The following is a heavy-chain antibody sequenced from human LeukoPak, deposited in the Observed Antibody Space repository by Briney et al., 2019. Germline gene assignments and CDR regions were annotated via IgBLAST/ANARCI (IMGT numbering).Heavy chain of an antibody. D-gene: IGHD1-26*01. V-gene: IGHV3-30*19. CDR1: GFTFSSYG. CDR2: ISYDGSNK. CDR3: ARGSGSYYR. Sequence: GGSLRLSCAASGFTFSSYGMHWVRQAPGKGLEWVAVISYDGSNKYYADSVKGRFTISRDNSKNTLYLQMNSLRAEDTAVYYCARGSGSYYRWGQGTLVTVSS. J-gene: IGHJ4*02.